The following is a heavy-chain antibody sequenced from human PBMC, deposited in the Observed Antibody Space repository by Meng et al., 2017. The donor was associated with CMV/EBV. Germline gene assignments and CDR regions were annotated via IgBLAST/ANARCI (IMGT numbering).Heavy chain of an antibody. Sequence: GGSLRLSCAASGFTVSSNYMSWVRQAPGKGLEWVSVIYSGGSTYYADSVKGRFTISRDNSKNTLYLQMNSLRAEDTAVYYCARDTDWDLLWFGEYLDYWGQGTLVTVSS. J-gene: IGHJ4*02. CDR3: ARDTDWDLLWFGEYLDY. V-gene: IGHV3-66*02. D-gene: IGHD3-10*01. CDR2: IYSGGST. CDR1: GFTVSSNY.